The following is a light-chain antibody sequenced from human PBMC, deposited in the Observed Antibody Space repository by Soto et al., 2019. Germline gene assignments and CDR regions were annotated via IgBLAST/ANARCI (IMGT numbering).Light chain of an antibody. CDR1: SSDVGGYNY. J-gene: IGLJ2*01. V-gene: IGLV2-8*01. Sequence: QSALTQPPSASESPGQSVTISCTGTSSDVGGYNYVSWYQQHPGKAPKLMIYEVSMRPSGVPDRFSGSKSGNTASLTVSGLQAEDEADYYCSSYAGSNNFVVFGGGTKLTVL. CDR3: SSYAGSNNFVV. CDR2: EVS.